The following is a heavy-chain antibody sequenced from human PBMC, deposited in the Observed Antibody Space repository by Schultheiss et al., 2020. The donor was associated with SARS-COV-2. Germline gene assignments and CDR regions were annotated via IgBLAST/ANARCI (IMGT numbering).Heavy chain of an antibody. D-gene: IGHD3-10*01. J-gene: IGHJ5*02. V-gene: IGHV4-61*01. CDR3: ARDRAPGADWFDP. CDR2: VFYSGST. CDR1: GGSVSSGSYY. Sequence: SETLSLTCTVSGGSVSSGSYYWSWIRQPPGKGLEWIGYVFYSGSTNYNPSLKSRVTISVDTSKNQFSLKLSSVTAADTAVYYCARDRAPGADWFDPWGQGTLVTVSS.